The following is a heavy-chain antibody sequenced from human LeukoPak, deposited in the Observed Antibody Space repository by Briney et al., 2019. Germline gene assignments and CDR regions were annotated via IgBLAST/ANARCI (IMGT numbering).Heavy chain of an antibody. CDR3: ARGKSNYRFDI. CDR1: GGSISSGGYY. D-gene: IGHD4-11*01. J-gene: IGHJ3*02. CDR2: IYHSGST. V-gene: IGHV4-30-2*01. Sequence: PSEILSLTCTVSGGSISSGGYYWSWIRQPPGKGRGWIGYIYHSGSTYYNPSLKSRVTISVDRSKNQFSLKLSSVTAADTAVYYCARGKSNYRFDIWGQGTMVTVSS.